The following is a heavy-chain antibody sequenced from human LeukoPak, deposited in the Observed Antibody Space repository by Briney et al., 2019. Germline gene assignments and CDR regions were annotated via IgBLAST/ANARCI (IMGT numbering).Heavy chain of an antibody. J-gene: IGHJ4*02. CDR1: GFTFSTSA. V-gene: IGHV3-23*01. D-gene: IGHD3-3*01. Sequence: GGSLRLSCAASGFTFSTSAMSWVRQAPGKGLEWVSGSSAGGSSTYYTDSVKGRFTISRYNSKNTLNLQVNSLRAEDTAVYYCAKVGRADDYYFDYWGQGTLVTVSS. CDR3: AKVGRADDYYFDY. CDR2: SSAGGSST.